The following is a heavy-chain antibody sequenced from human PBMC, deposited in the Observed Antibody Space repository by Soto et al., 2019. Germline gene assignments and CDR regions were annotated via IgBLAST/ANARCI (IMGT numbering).Heavy chain of an antibody. J-gene: IGHJ4*02. CDR2: IYWDDDK. Sequence: QITLNESGPTLVKPTQTLTLTCTFSGFSLSTRDVGVGWIRQPPGKALEWLGVIYWDDDKSYSPSLKSRLTITEDTSKNQVVLRMTKMDPGDTATYYCAHCRGGVASFWGQGTLVTVSS. V-gene: IGHV2-5*02. D-gene: IGHD3-16*01. CDR3: AHCRGGVASF. CDR1: GFSLSTRDVG.